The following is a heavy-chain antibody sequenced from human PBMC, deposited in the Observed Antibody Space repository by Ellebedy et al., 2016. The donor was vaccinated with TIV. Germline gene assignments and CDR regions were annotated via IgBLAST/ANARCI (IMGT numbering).Heavy chain of an antibody. V-gene: IGHV5-51*01. Sequence: KVSXKGSGYSFTSYWIGWVRQMPGKGLEWMGIIYPGDSDTRYSPSFQGQVTISADKSISTAYLQWSSLKASDTAMYYCAGRYSGYDPGLDYWGQGTLVTVSS. J-gene: IGHJ4*02. CDR3: AGRYSGYDPGLDY. D-gene: IGHD5-12*01. CDR2: IYPGDSDT. CDR1: GYSFTSYW.